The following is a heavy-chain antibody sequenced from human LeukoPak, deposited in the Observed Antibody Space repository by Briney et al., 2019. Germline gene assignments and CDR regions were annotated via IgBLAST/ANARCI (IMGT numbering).Heavy chain of an antibody. J-gene: IGHJ4*02. CDR1: GYTFTSYG. D-gene: IGHD6-19*01. V-gene: IGHV1-18*01. CDR2: ISAYKGNT. Sequence: ASVKVSCKASGYTFTSYGISWVRQAPGQGLEWMGWISAYKGNTNYAQKLQGRVTMTTDTSTSTAYMELRSLRSDDTAVYYCAREGIAVAVSIYYFDYWGQGTLVTVSS. CDR3: AREGIAVAVSIYYFDY.